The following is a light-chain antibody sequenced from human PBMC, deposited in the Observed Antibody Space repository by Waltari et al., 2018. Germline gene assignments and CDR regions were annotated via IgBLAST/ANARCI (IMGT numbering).Light chain of an antibody. CDR1: KLGDKY. V-gene: IGLV3-1*01. CDR3: QAWDSSTRAV. CDR2: QDS. J-gene: IGLJ2*01. Sequence: SYELTQPPSVSVSPGQTASITCSGDKLGDKYACWYQQKPGQSPVLVIYQDSKRPSGIPERFSGSNLGNTATLTISGTQAMDEADYYCQAWDSSTRAVFGGGTKLTVL.